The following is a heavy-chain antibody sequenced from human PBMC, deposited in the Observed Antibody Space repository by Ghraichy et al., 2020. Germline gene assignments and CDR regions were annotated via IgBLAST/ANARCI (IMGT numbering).Heavy chain of an antibody. V-gene: IGHV6-1*01. CDR2: TYYTSKWNK. J-gene: IGHJ4*02. CDR3: ARRHYYHRTGYFDY. D-gene: IGHD3-22*01. Sequence: SQTLSLTCDISGDSVSSNSASWNWFRQSPSRGLEWLGRTYYTSKWNKDYAVSVRSRITINPDTSRNQLSLQLNSVTPEDTAVYYCARRHYYHRTGYFDYWGQGTLVTVSS. CDR1: GDSVSSNSAS.